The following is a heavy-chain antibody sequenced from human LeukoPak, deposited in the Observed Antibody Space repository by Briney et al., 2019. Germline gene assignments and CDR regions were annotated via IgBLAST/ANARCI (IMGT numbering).Heavy chain of an antibody. Sequence: GGSLRLSCTASGFTFGDYAMSWVRQAPGKGLEWVGFIRSKAYGGTTEYAASVKGRFTISRDDSKSIAYLQMNSLKTEDTAVYYCAKDIRGSTSWYGLDYWGQGTLVTVSS. CDR1: GFTFGDYA. V-gene: IGHV3-49*04. J-gene: IGHJ4*02. D-gene: IGHD6-13*01. CDR2: IRSKAYGGTT. CDR3: AKDIRGSTSWYGLDY.